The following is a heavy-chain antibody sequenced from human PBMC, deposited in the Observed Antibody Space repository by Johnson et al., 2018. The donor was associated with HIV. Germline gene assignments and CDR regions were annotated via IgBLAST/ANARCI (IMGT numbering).Heavy chain of an antibody. D-gene: IGHD3-22*01. CDR2: FYSGGST. Sequence: QVQLVESGGVVVQPGGSLRLSCETSRFTFDDYAMHWVRQAPGKGLEWVSVFYSGGSTYYADSVKGRFTISRDNSKNTLDLQMNSLRAEDTAVYYCAKGVPVYSYGYYDSSGYGGAFDIWGQGTMVTVSS. CDR1: RFTFDDYA. J-gene: IGHJ3*02. V-gene: IGHV3-NL1*01. CDR3: AKGVPVYSYGYYDSSGYGGAFDI.